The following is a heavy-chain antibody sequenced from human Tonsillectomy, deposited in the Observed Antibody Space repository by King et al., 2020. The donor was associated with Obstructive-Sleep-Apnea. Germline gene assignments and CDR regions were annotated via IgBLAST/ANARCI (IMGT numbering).Heavy chain of an antibody. CDR1: GFTFDDYA. CDR3: AKASVAEYFDY. V-gene: IGHV3-43D*03. Sequence: VQLVESGGVVVQPGGSLRLSCAASGFTFDDYAMHWVRQAPGKGLECVSLISWDGGSTYSADSVKGRFTISRDNSKNSLYRQMNSLRAEDTALYYCAKASVAEYFDYWGQGTLVTVSS. D-gene: IGHD6-19*01. CDR2: ISWDGGST. J-gene: IGHJ4*02.